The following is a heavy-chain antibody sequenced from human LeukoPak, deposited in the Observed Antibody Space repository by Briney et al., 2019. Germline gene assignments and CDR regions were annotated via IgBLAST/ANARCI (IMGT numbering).Heavy chain of an antibody. V-gene: IGHV3-48*04. Sequence: TGGSLRLSCAASGFTFSSYSMNWVRQAPGKGLEWVSYISSSSSIIYYADSVKGRFTISRDNAKNSLYLQMNSLRAEDTAVYYCARAAGIAARVLDYWGQGTLVTVSS. CDR1: GFTFSSYS. CDR3: ARAAGIAARVLDY. CDR2: ISSSSSII. J-gene: IGHJ4*02. D-gene: IGHD6-13*01.